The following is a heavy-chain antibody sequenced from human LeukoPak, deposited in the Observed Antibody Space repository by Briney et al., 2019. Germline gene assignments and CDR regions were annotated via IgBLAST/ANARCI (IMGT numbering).Heavy chain of an antibody. Sequence: GGSLRLSCAASGFTFSTYAMSWVRQAPGKGLEWVSAISGSGGSTYYADSVKGRFTISRDNSKNTVYLQMNTLRAEDTAEYYCAKLPTGSYPYYFDFRGQGTLVTVSS. CDR1: GFTFSTYA. J-gene: IGHJ4*02. V-gene: IGHV3-23*01. CDR2: ISGSGGST. D-gene: IGHD1-26*01. CDR3: AKLPTGSYPYYFDF.